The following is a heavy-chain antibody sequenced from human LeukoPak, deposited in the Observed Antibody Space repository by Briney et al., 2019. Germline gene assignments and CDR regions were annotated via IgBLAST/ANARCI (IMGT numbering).Heavy chain of an antibody. D-gene: IGHD3-9*01. Sequence: GGSLRLSCAASGFTFSRYGMHWVRQAPGKGLEWVAVISYDGSNKYYVDSVKGRFSISRDNSKNTLYLQMNSLRAEDTAVYYCAESLRYFDWLFDYWGQGTLVTVSS. CDR2: ISYDGSNK. V-gene: IGHV3-30*03. CDR1: GFTFSRYG. CDR3: AESLRYFDWLFDY. J-gene: IGHJ4*02.